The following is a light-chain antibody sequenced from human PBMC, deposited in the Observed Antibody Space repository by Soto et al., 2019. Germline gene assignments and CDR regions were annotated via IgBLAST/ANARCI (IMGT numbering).Light chain of an antibody. CDR1: QSVSSIY. CDR2: RAS. CDR3: QQYGGSPPYT. J-gene: IGKJ2*01. Sequence: EIVLTQSPGTLSLSPGERATLSCRASQSVSSIYFAWYHQKRGQAPRLLIYRASSRATGIPDRFSGSGSGTDFTLTISRLEPEDFAVYYCQQYGGSPPYTFGQGTKLEIK. V-gene: IGKV3-20*01.